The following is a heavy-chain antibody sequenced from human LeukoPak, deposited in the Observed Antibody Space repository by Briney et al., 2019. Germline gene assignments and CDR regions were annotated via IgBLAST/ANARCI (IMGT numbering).Heavy chain of an antibody. CDR1: GGTFSSYA. D-gene: IGHD4-17*01. J-gene: IGHJ4*02. V-gene: IGHV1-69*01. Sequence: SVKVSCKASGGTFSSYAISWVRQAPGQGLEWMGGIIPIFGTANYAQKFQGRVTITADESTSTAYMELSSLRSEDTAVHYCASERSYGDYGGYYFDYWGQGTLVTVSS. CDR2: IIPIFGTA. CDR3: ASERSYGDYGGYYFDY.